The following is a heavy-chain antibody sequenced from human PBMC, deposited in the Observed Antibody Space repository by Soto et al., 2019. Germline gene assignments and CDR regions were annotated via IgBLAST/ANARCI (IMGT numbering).Heavy chain of an antibody. CDR1: GGSIRNYY. CDR2: IYNSGST. CDR3: ASRSGYYADAFDI. Sequence: PSETLSLTCTVSGGSIRNYYWSWIRQPPGKGLEWIGYIYNSGSTIYKPSLKSRVTISVDTSKNQFSLKLSSVTAADTAVYYCASRSGYYADAFDIWGQGTMVTVSS. J-gene: IGHJ3*02. V-gene: IGHV4-59*01. D-gene: IGHD3-3*01.